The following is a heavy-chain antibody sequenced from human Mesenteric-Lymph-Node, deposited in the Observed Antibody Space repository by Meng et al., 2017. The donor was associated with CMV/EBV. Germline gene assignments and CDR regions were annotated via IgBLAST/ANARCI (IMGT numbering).Heavy chain of an antibody. CDR1: GFTFENYG. V-gene: IGHV3-20*04. Sequence: GESLKISCAASGFTFENYGMSWVRQVPGKGLEWVAGITWNDDSTSYADSVKGRFTNSRDNAKNTLYLQMNSLRAEDTAVYYCARGVYYYDSAGFIEWGQGTLVTVSS. CDR3: ARGVYYYDSAGFIE. CDR2: ITWNDDST. J-gene: IGHJ4*02. D-gene: IGHD3-22*01.